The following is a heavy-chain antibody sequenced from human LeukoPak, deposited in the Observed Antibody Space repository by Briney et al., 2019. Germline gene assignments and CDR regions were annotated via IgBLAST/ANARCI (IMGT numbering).Heavy chain of an antibody. CDR1: GGSISRSNW. V-gene: IGHV4-4*02. D-gene: IGHD4-17*01. CDR2: IYHSGST. CDR3: ARALTTVTQYYFDY. J-gene: IGHJ4*02. Sequence: PLGTLSLTCAVSGGSISRSNWWSWVRQPPGKGLEWIGEIYHSGSTNYNPSLKSRVNISVDKSKNQFSLKLSSVTAADTAVCYCARALTTVTQYYFDYWGQGTLVTVSS.